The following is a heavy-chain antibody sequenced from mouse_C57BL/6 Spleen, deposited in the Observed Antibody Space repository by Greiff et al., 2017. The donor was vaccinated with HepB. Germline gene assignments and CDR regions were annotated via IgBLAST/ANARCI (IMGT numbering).Heavy chain of an antibody. CDR3: ARAYSNYRAMDY. V-gene: IGHV1-52*01. CDR1: GYTFTSYW. J-gene: IGHJ4*01. CDR2: IDPSDSET. Sequence: VQLQQPGAELVRPGSSVKLSCKASGYTFTSYWMHWVKQRPIQGLEWIGNIDPSDSETHYNQKFKDKATLTVDKSSSTAYMQLSSLTSEDSAVYYCARAYSNYRAMDYWGQGASGTVSS. D-gene: IGHD2-5*01.